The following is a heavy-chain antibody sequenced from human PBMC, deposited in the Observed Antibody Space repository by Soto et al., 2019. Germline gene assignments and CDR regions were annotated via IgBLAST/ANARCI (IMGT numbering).Heavy chain of an antibody. CDR2: IYHSGST. CDR1: GGSISSSNW. V-gene: IGHV4-4*02. CDR3: ACENKSYGDHVNWFAP. J-gene: IGHJ5*02. Sequence: QVQLQESGPGLVKPSGTLSLTCAVSGGSISSSNWWSWVRQPPGKGLEWIGEIYHSGSTNYNPSPKSRVTISVDKSKHQDPPQLSAVTAADTAVYYCACENKSYGDHVNWFAPWGQGTLVTVSS. D-gene: IGHD4-17*01.